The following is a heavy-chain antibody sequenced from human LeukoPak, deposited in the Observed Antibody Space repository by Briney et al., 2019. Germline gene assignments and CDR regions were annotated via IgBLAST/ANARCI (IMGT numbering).Heavy chain of an antibody. CDR1: NDSIRNYY. CDR3: ARGNYGSGSYYVVDFDY. V-gene: IGHV4-59*01. D-gene: IGHD3-10*01. Sequence: SETLSLTCSVSNDSIRNYYWSWIRQPPGKALEWIGYIYHTGNTNYNPSLKSRLTMSIDTSKNQFSLNLNSVTAADTAVYYCARGNYGSGSYYVVDFDYWGQGTPVTVSS. CDR2: IYHTGNT. J-gene: IGHJ4*02.